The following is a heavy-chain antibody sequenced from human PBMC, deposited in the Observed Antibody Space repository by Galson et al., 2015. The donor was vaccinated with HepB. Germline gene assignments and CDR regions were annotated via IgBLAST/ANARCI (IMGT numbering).Heavy chain of an antibody. J-gene: IGHJ4*02. D-gene: IGHD6-6*01. Sequence: QSGAEVKKIGESLKLSCKGSGYIFTNYWIGWVRQMPGKGLEWMGIIYPGDSDTRYSPSFQGQVTISADKSISTAYLQWSSLKASGTAMFYCARTSSSSPENFDYWGQGTLVTVSS. CDR3: ARTSSSSPENFDY. V-gene: IGHV5-51*01. CDR1: GYIFTNYW. CDR2: IYPGDSDT.